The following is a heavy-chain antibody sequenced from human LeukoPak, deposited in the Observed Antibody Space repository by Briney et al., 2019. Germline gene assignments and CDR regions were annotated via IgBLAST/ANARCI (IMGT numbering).Heavy chain of an antibody. CDR2: ISAYNGNT. V-gene: IGHV1-18*04. CDR1: GYTFASYY. J-gene: IGHJ3*02. CDR3: ARVRRVTATDDTFDI. Sequence: ASVKVSCKASGYTFASYYMHWVRQAPGQGLEWMGWISAYNGNTNYAQKLQGRVTMTIDTSTSTAYMELRSLRSDDTAVYYCARVRRVTATDDTFDIWGQGTMVTVSS. D-gene: IGHD2-15*01.